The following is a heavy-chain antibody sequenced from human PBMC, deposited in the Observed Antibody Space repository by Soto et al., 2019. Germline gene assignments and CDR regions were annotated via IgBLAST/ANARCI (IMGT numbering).Heavy chain of an antibody. CDR2: ISSSSSYI. D-gene: IGHD3-9*01. CDR1: GFTFSSYS. CDR3: ARDLGYDIFTGPEHHNYMDV. Sequence: PGGSLRLSCAASGFTFSSYSMNWVRQAPGKGLEWVSSISSSSSYIYYADSVKGRFTISRDNAKNSLYLQMNSLRAEDTAVYYCARDLGYDIFTGPEHHNYMDVWGKGTTVTVSS. J-gene: IGHJ6*03. V-gene: IGHV3-21*01.